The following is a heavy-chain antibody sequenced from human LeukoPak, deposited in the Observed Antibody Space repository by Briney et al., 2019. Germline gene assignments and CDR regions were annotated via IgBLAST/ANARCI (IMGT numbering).Heavy chain of an antibody. Sequence: ASVKVSXKASGYTFTGYYMHWVRQAPGQGLEWMGRINPNSGGTNYAQKFQGRVTMTRDTSISTAYMELSRLRSDDTALYYCAREGYYYDSSGGDAFDIWGQGTMVTVSS. CDR1: GYTFTGYY. D-gene: IGHD3-22*01. CDR3: AREGYYYDSSGGDAFDI. CDR2: INPNSGGT. V-gene: IGHV1-2*06. J-gene: IGHJ3*02.